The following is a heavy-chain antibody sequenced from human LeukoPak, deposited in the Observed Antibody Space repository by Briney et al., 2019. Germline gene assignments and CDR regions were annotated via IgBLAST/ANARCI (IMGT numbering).Heavy chain of an antibody. CDR1: GFTFSSYS. J-gene: IGHJ4*02. V-gene: IGHV3-48*01. Sequence: GGSQRLSCAASGFTFSSYSMNWVRQAPGKGLEWVSHISRSSSTRYYADSVKGRFTLSRDNAKNSLYLQMNSLRAEDTAVYYCARAGFTFSDYFGSFFDYWGQGTLVTVSS. D-gene: IGHD3-10*01. CDR2: ISRSSSTR. CDR3: ARAGFTFSDYFGSFFDY.